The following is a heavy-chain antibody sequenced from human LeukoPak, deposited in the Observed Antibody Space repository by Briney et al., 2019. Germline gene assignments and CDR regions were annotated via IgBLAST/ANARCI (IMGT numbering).Heavy chain of an antibody. CDR3: ARGWYSSGWLHKPRLFDY. J-gene: IGHJ4*02. CDR2: INHSGST. D-gene: IGHD6-19*01. Sequence: SGTLTLTCAVYGGSFSGYYWSWIRQPPGKGLEWIGEINHSGSTNYNPSLKSRVTISVDTSKNQFSLKLSSVTAADTAVYYCARGWYSSGWLHKPRLFDYWGQGTLVTVSS. V-gene: IGHV4-34*01. CDR1: GGSFSGYY.